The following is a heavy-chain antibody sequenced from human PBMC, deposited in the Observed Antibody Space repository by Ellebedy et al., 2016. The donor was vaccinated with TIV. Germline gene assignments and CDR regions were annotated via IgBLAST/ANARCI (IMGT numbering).Heavy chain of an antibody. CDR2: LNSDGSST. Sequence: GESLKISXAASGFTFSNYWLHWVRQAPGKGLVWVSRLNSDGSSTTYADSVKGRFTISRDNAKNTLYLQMDSLRAEDTAVYYCARDLADSSGSYGMDVWGQGTTVTVSS. J-gene: IGHJ6*02. CDR3: ARDLADSSGSYGMDV. V-gene: IGHV3-74*03. D-gene: IGHD6-6*01. CDR1: GFTFSNYW.